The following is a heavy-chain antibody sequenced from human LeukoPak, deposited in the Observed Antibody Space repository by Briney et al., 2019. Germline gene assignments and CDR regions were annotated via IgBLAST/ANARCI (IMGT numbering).Heavy chain of an antibody. Sequence: GGSLRLSCAASGFTFSDDYMSWIRQAPGKGLEWASYISSSGSSIYYGDSVKGRFTISRDNAKNSLYLQMNSLRADDTAMYYCARLKYTSSWHYFFDDWGQGTLVTVS. V-gene: IGHV3-11*04. J-gene: IGHJ4*02. CDR2: ISSSGSSI. D-gene: IGHD6-13*01. CDR1: GFTFSDDY. CDR3: ARLKYTSSWHYFFDD.